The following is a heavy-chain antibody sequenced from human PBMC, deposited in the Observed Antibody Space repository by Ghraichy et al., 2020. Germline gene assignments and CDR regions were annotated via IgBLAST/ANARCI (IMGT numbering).Heavy chain of an antibody. CDR3: ARLDSGSSLGADAFDI. CDR1: GGSISSSSYY. D-gene: IGHD1-26*01. V-gene: IGHV4-39*01. Sequence: SQTLSLTCTVSGGSISSSSYYWGWIRQPPGKGLEWIGSIYYSGSTYYNPSLKSRVTISVDTSKNQFSLKLSSVTAADTAVYYCARLDSGSSLGADAFDIWGQGTMVTVSS. CDR2: IYYSGST. J-gene: IGHJ3*02.